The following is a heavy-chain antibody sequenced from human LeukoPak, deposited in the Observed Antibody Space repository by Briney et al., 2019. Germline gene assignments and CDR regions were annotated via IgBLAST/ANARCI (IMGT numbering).Heavy chain of an antibody. V-gene: IGHV3-48*01. CDR1: GFTFSSYS. CDR3: ARADYYGSGNYYTSDY. J-gene: IGHJ4*02. Sequence: TGGSLRLSCAASGFTFSSYSMNWVRQAPGKGLEWVAHIRSSSSTMYYADSVKGRFTISRDNAKNSLFLQMNSLRAEDTAVYYCARADYYGSGNYYTSDYWGQGTLVTVSS. CDR2: IRSSSSTM. D-gene: IGHD3-10*01.